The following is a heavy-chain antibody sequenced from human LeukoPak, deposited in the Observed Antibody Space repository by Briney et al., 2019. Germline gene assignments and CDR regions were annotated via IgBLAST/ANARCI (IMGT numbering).Heavy chain of an antibody. D-gene: IGHD6-6*01. CDR1: GSSISNGGFS. J-gene: IGHJ4*02. Sequence: SQTRSLTCAVSGSSISNGGFSWSWIRQPPGKGLEWIGYIYHSGNTYYNPSLKSRVTISVDWSKNKFSLNLNSVTAADTAVYYCARGAYSSSSGYIDYWGQGTLVTVSS. V-gene: IGHV4-30-2*01. CDR2: IYHSGNT. CDR3: ARGAYSSSSGYIDY.